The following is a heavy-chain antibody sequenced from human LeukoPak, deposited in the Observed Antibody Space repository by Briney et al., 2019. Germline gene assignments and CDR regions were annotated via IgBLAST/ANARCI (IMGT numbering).Heavy chain of an antibody. Sequence: GGSLRLSCAASGFTFSSYEMNWVRQAPGKGLEWVSYISSSGSTIYYADSVKGRFTISRDNAKNSLYLQMNSLRAEDTAVYYCARGDKFSRDYWGQGTLVTVSS. CDR2: ISSSGSTI. J-gene: IGHJ4*02. D-gene: IGHD3-16*01. V-gene: IGHV3-48*03. CDR1: GFTFSSYE. CDR3: ARGDKFSRDY.